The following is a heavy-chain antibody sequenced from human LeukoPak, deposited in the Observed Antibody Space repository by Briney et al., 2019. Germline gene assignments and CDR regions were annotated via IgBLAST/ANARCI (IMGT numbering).Heavy chain of an antibody. J-gene: IGHJ4*02. V-gene: IGHV3-23*01. D-gene: IGHD4-17*01. Sequence: GGSLRLSCAASGFTFSSNAMSWVRQAPGKGLEWVSAISTGGGSTYYADSVKGRFTISRDNPNNTLYLQMNNLRAEDSAVYYCAKAAGDYSFFLYDSWGQGTLVTVSS. CDR2: ISTGGGST. CDR3: AKAAGDYSFFLYDS. CDR1: GFTFSSNA.